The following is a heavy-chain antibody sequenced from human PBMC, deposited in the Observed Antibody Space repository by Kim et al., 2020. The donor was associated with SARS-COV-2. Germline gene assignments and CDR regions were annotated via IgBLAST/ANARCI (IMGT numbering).Heavy chain of an antibody. J-gene: IGHJ4*02. V-gene: IGHV3-30*02. Sequence: KGRFTISRDNSKNTLDLQMNSLRAEDTAVYYCAKDFQDDFWSGYSYYFDYWGQGTLVTVSS. CDR3: AKDFQDDFWSGYSYYFDY. D-gene: IGHD3-3*01.